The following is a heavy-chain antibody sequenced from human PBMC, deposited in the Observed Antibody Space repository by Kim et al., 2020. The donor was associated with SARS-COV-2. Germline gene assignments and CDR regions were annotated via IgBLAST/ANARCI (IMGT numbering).Heavy chain of an antibody. CDR3: VRVVQGSDGMDV. Sequence: GGSLRLSCVASEFSFSDYYMSWVRQAPGKGLEWLSHISGSSNTIVYADSAKGRFTISRDNAKNSLHLQMNSLRADDTAVYYCVRVVQGSDGMDVWGQGTTVIVSS. CDR1: EFSFSDYY. CDR2: ISGSSNTI. V-gene: IGHV3-11*01. J-gene: IGHJ6*01.